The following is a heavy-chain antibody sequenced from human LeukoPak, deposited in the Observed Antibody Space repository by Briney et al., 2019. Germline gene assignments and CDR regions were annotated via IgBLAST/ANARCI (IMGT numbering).Heavy chain of an antibody. CDR2: IYYSGST. CDR3: ARDRTTYYYGMDV. D-gene: IGHD2-2*01. Sequence: SQTLSLTCTVSGGSINSGDYYWSWIRQPPGTGLEWIGYIYYSGSTYYNPSLKSRVTISVDTSKNQFSLKLSSVTAADTAVYYCARDRTTYYYGMDVWGQGTTVTVSS. CDR1: GGSINSGDYY. V-gene: IGHV4-30-4*01. J-gene: IGHJ6*02.